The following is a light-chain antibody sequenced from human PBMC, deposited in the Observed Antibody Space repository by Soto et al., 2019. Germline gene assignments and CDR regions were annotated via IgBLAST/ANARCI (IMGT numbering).Light chain of an antibody. CDR3: SSYTNSGV. CDR2: EVS. CDR1: TSDVGGYNY. V-gene: IGLV2-14*01. Sequence: QSVLTQPASVSGSPGQSITISCTGTTSDVGGYNYVSWYQLHPGKAPKLMIYEVSNRPSGVSNRFSGSKSGNTASLTISGLQAEDEADYYCSSYTNSGVFGTGTKLTVL. J-gene: IGLJ1*01.